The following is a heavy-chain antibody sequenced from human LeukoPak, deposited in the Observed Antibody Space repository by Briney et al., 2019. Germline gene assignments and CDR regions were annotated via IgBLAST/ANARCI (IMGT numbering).Heavy chain of an antibody. CDR1: GFTFSSYE. Sequence: GGSLRLSCAASGFTFSSYEMNWVRQAPGKGLEWVSYISSSGSTIYYADSVKGRFTISRYNAKNSLYLQMNSLRAEDTAVYYCANSGGLYYYGMDVWGQGTTVTVSS. J-gene: IGHJ6*02. CDR2: ISSSGSTI. D-gene: IGHD3-16*01. CDR3: ANSGGLYYYGMDV. V-gene: IGHV3-48*03.